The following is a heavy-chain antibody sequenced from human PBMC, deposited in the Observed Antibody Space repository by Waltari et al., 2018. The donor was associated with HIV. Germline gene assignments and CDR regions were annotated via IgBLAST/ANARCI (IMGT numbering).Heavy chain of an antibody. CDR3: ARNTYYGRSGYDY. CDR2: IHHSGSS. Sequence: QVQLQESGPGLVRPSETLSLTCGGSAYSMNRGYYWGWIRPPPGKGLVWIGTIHHSGSSYYNPALHSRVTISVDTSNNSFSLKLSSVTAADTAVYYCARNTYYGRSGYDYWGQGNLVTVSS. D-gene: IGHD3-3*01. V-gene: IGHV4-38-2*01. J-gene: IGHJ4*02. CDR1: AYSMNRGYY.